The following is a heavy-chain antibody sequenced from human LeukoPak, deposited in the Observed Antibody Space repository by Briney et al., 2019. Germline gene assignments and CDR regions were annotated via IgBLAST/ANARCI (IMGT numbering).Heavy chain of an antibody. D-gene: IGHD2-2*01. V-gene: IGHV4-59*12. CDR1: GGSISTYY. CDR2: ISHGGTT. J-gene: IGHJ4*02. Sequence: PSETLSLTCTVSGGSISTYYWSWVRQAPGKGLEWIGEISHGGTTNYNPSLRSRVAVSLDRANNQFSLSLTSVTAADTAVYYCTRESRPFCPFAYWGQGVLVTVSS. CDR3: TRESRPFCPFAY.